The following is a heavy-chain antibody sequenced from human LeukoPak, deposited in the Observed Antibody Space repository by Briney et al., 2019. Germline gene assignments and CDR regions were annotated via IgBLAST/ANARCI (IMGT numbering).Heavy chain of an antibody. V-gene: IGHV4-59*01. J-gene: IGHJ5*02. CDR1: GGSISSYY. CDR3: AREDIYCSSTSCPGNWLDP. Sequence: SETLSLTCTVSGGSISSYYWSWIRQPPGKGLEWIGYIYYSGSTNYNPSLKSRVTISVDTSENQFSLKLNSVTAADTAVYYCAREDIYCSSTSCPGNWLDPWGQGTLVTVSS. D-gene: IGHD2-2*01. CDR2: IYYSGST.